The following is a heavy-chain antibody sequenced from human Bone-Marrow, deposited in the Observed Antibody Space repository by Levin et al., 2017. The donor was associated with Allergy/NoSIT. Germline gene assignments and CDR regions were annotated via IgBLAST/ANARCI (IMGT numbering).Heavy chain of an antibody. J-gene: IGHJ4*02. Sequence: PSETLSLTCTVSGDSMTGRSYFWGWIRQSPGKGLEWIGSIYYSGSSTYYNPSLKSRVTISVDTYMDQFSLRLTSVTAADTAVYFCARVRNGGNTGFDFFDYWGQGTLVTVSS. D-gene: IGHD5-12*01. CDR3: ARVRNGGNTGFDFFDY. V-gene: IGHV4-39*01. CDR2: IYYSGSST. CDR1: GDSMTGRSYF.